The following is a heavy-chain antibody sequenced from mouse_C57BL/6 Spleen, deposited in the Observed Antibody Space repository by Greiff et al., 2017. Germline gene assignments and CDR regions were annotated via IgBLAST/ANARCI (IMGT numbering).Heavy chain of an antibody. Sequence: VQLLQSGAELVRPGTSVKVSCKASGYAFTNYLIEWVKQRPGQGLEWIGVINPGSGGTNYNEKFKGKATLTADKSSSTAYMQISSLTSEDSAVYFCALFYYSNYEENAMDYWGQGTSVTVSS. CDR2: INPGSGGT. V-gene: IGHV1-54*01. D-gene: IGHD2-5*01. CDR1: GYAFTNYL. CDR3: ALFYYSNYEENAMDY. J-gene: IGHJ4*01.